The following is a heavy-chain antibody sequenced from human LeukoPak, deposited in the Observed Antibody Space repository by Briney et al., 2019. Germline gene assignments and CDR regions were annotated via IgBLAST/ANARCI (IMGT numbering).Heavy chain of an antibody. CDR3: ARLIAATGRLYFDY. CDR1: GFTVSSSY. J-gene: IGHJ4*02. D-gene: IGHD6-13*01. CDR2: IYSGGNT. Sequence: PGGSLRLSCAASGFTVSSSYMSWVRQAPGKGLEYVSVIYSGGNTYYAGSVKGRFTISRDNSKNTVYLQMNSLRAEDTAVYYCARLIAATGRLYFDYWGLGTLVTVSS. V-gene: IGHV3-53*01.